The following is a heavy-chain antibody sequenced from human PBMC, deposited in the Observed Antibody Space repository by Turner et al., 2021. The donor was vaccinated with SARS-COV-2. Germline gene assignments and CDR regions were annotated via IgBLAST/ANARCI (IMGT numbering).Heavy chain of an antibody. D-gene: IGHD3-22*01. CDR1: GFTFSSYS. Sequence: EVQLVESGGGLVKPGGSLRPSCAASGFTFSSYSMNWVRQAPGKGLEWVSSISSSSSYIYYADSVKGRFTISRDNAKNSLYLQMNSLKAEDTAVYYCARARWDYYDSSGYYPNAFDIWGQGTMVTVSS. CDR2: ISSSSSYI. V-gene: IGHV3-21*01. J-gene: IGHJ3*02. CDR3: ARARWDYYDSSGYYPNAFDI.